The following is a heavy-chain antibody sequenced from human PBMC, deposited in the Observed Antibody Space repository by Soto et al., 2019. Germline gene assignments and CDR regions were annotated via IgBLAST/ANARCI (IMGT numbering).Heavy chain of an antibody. V-gene: IGHV1-3*01. D-gene: IGHD6-13*01. CDR3: ARVVYSSRWYYFDY. J-gene: IGHJ4*02. CDR1: GYTFTSYA. Sequence: ASVKVSCKASGYTFTSYAMHWVRQAPGQRLEWMGWINAGNGNTKYSQKFQGRVTITRDTSASTAYMELSSLRSEDTAVYYCARVVYSSRWYYFDYWGQGALVTVSS. CDR2: INAGNGNT.